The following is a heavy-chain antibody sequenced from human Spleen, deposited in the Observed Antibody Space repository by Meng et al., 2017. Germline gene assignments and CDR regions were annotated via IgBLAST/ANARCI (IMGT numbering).Heavy chain of an antibody. J-gene: IGHJ4*02. D-gene: IGHD3-10*01. CDR3: ARDYYGTGSYTDY. Sequence: LSLTCAASGFSFSNYWMHWVRQAPGKGLVWVSRISTDGSSTTYADSVRGRFTISRDNAKNTLYLQMNSLRAEDTAVYFCARDYYGTGSYTDYWGQGTPVTVSS. CDR2: ISTDGSST. CDR1: GFSFSNYW. V-gene: IGHV3-74*01.